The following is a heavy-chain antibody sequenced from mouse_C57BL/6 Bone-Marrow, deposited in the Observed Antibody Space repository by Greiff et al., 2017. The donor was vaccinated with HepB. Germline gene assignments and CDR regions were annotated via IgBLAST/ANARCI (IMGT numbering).Heavy chain of an antibody. CDR1: GYTFTDYY. CDR3: AREKVWNGRYNDV. CDR2: INPNNGGT. V-gene: IGHV1-26*01. J-gene: IGHJ1*03. Sequence: SGPELVKPGASVKISCKASGYTFTDYYMNWVKQSHGKSLEWIGDINPNNGGTSYNQKFKGKATLTVDKSSRTAYMELRSLTSEDSAVYYCAREKVWNGRYNDVWGTGTTVTVSS. D-gene: IGHD2-10*02.